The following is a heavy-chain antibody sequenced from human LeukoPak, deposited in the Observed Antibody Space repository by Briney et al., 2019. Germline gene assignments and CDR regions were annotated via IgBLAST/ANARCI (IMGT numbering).Heavy chain of an antibody. CDR1: EFTFSSYS. J-gene: IGHJ4*02. CDR2: ISSRSSFI. CDR3: AKAPVTTCLGAYCYPFDL. V-gene: IGHV3-21*04. Sequence: GGSLRLSCAASEFTFSSYSMNWVRQAPGKGLEWVSSISSRSSFIYYADSVKGRFTISRDNSKDTLYLQMRSLRAEDAGVYYCAKAPVTTCLGAYCYPFDLWGQGTQVTVSS. D-gene: IGHD2-21*01.